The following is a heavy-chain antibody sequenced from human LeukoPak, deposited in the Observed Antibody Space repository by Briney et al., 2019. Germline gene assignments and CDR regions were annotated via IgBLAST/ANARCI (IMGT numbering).Heavy chain of an antibody. CDR1: GFTFDDYG. J-gene: IGHJ4*02. CDR3: ARDPYYYDSSGYPDY. V-gene: IGHV3-20*04. Sequence: GGSLRLSCAASGFTFDDYGMSWVRQAPGKGLEWVSGINWNGGSTGYADSVKGRFTISRDNAKNSLYLQMNSLRAEDTALYYCARDPYYYDSSGYPDYWGQGTLVTVSS. CDR2: INWNGGST. D-gene: IGHD3-22*01.